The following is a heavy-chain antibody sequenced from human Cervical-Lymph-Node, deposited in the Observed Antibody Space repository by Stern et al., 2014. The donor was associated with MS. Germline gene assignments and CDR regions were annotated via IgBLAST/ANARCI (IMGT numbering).Heavy chain of an antibody. J-gene: IGHJ6*02. Sequence: VQLVESGAEVKKPGSSVKVSCKASGGNFSSYGISWVRQAPGQGLERMGGIIPIFGTPNYAQKFQGRVTITADESTSTAYMELSSLRSEDTAVYSCAGLNSAYYYGMDVWGQGTTVTVSS. CDR2: IIPIFGTP. V-gene: IGHV1-69*01. CDR1: GGNFSSYG. D-gene: IGHD1-1*01. CDR3: AGLNSAYYYGMDV.